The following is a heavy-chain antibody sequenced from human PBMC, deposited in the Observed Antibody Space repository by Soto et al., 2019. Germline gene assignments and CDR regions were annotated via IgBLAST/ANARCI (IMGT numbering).Heavy chain of an antibody. CDR1: GGSISSYY. V-gene: IGHV4-59*08. Sequence: SETLSLTCTVSGGSISSYYWSWIRQPPGKGLEWFVYIYYSGSTNYNPSLKSRVTISVDTSKNQFSLYLSSVTAADTAVYYCARHGYGSGSYYNEAPYYYMDVWGKGTTVTVSS. J-gene: IGHJ6*03. CDR2: IYYSGST. D-gene: IGHD3-10*01. CDR3: ARHGYGSGSYYNEAPYYYMDV.